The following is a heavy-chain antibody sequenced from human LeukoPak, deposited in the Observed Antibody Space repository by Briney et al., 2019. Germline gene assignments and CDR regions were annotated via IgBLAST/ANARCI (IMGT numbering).Heavy chain of an antibody. Sequence: SETLSLTCAVYGGSFSGYYWSWIRQPPGKGLEWIGEINHSGSTNYNPSLKSRVTISVDTSKNQFSLKLSSVTAADTAVYYCARGPSSSSGYYYYYYMDVWGKGTTVTVSS. D-gene: IGHD6-6*01. V-gene: IGHV4-34*01. CDR3: ARGPSSSSGYYYYYYMDV. CDR1: GGSFSGYY. J-gene: IGHJ6*03. CDR2: INHSGST.